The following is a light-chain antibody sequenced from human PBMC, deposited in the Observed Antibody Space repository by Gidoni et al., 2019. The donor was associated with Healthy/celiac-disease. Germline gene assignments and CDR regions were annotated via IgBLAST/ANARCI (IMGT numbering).Light chain of an antibody. CDR1: QSVSSSY. CDR2: GAS. CDR3: QQYGSSPPVT. J-gene: IGKJ5*01. V-gene: IGKV3-20*01. Sequence: EVVMTPSPGTLSLSPRQRATLSCTASQSVSSSYLAWYQQKPGQAPRLLIYGASSRATGIPDRCSGSGSGTDFTLTISRLEPEDVAVYYCQQYGSSPPVTFGQGTRLEIK.